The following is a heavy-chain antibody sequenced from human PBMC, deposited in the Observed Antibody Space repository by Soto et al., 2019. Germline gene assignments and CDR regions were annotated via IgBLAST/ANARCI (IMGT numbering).Heavy chain of an antibody. J-gene: IGHJ4*02. Sequence: GGSLRLSCAASGFTFDDYAMHWVRQAPGKGLEWVSGISWNSGSIGYADSVKGRFTISRDNAKNSLYLQMNSLRAEDTALYYCAKDWGVVPAGPEHWGQGTLVTVSS. V-gene: IGHV3-9*01. CDR2: ISWNSGSI. CDR1: GFTFDDYA. D-gene: IGHD2-2*01. CDR3: AKDWGVVPAGPEH.